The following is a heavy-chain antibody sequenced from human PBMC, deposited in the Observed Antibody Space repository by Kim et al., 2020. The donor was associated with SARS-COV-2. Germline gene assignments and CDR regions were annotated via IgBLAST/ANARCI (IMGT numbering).Heavy chain of an antibody. Sequence: NYNPSLKSRVTMSVDTSKSQFSLKLSSVTAADTAVYYCARFYNVDWYFDLWGRGTLVTVSS. V-gene: IGHV4-4*07. J-gene: IGHJ2*01. CDR3: ARFYNVDWYFDL. D-gene: IGHD2-21*01.